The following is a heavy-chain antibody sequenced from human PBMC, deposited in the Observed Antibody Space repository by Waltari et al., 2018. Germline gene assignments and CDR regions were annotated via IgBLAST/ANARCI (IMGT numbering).Heavy chain of an antibody. D-gene: IGHD3-10*01. Sequence: QVQLQESGPGLVKPSGTLSLTCAVSGGSISSSNWWSWVRPPPGQGMEWIGGIYHSGSTNYNPSLKSRVTISVDKSKNQFSLKLSSVTAADTAVYYCARDSTPYTLWFGELLSPSYYYYGMDVWGQGTTVTVSS. J-gene: IGHJ6*02. CDR1: GGSISSSNW. V-gene: IGHV4-4*02. CDR3: ARDSTPYTLWFGELLSPSYYYYGMDV. CDR2: IYHSGST.